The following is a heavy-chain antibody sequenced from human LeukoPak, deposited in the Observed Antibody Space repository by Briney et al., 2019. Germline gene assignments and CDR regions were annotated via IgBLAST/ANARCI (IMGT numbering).Heavy chain of an antibody. J-gene: IGHJ6*03. CDR2: IIPIFGTA. CDR3: ARENKYYYYMDV. V-gene: IGHV1-69*05. CDR1: GGTFSSYA. Sequence: SVKVSCKASGGTFSSYAISWVRQAPGQGLEWMGGIIPIFGTANYAQKFQGRVTITTDESTSTAYMELSSLRSEDTAVYYCARENKYYYYMDVWGKGTTVTVSS.